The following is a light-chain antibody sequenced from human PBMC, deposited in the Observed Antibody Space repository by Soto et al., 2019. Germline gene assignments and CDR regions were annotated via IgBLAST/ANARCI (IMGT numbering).Light chain of an antibody. CDR3: QQYDSSPRT. CDR2: GAS. Sequence: IVLTQSPGTLSLSPGERATLSCRASQSVSSSYLAWDQQKPGQAPRLRIYGASSRATGIPDRFSGRGSGTDFTLTSSRLEPEDFAVYDCQQYDSSPRTFGQGTKVDIK. V-gene: IGKV3-20*01. J-gene: IGKJ1*01. CDR1: QSVSSSY.